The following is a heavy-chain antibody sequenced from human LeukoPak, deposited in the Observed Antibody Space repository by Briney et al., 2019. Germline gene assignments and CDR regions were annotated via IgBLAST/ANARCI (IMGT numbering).Heavy chain of an antibody. Sequence: SETLSLTCAVYGGSFSGYYWSWIRQPPGKGLEWIGEINHSGSTNCNPSLKSRVTISVDTSKNQFSLKLSSVTAADTAVYYCASRNGATYYFDYWGQGTLVTVSS. CDR3: ASRNGATYYFDY. CDR2: INHSGST. J-gene: IGHJ4*02. CDR1: GGSFSGYY. D-gene: IGHD1-26*01. V-gene: IGHV4-34*01.